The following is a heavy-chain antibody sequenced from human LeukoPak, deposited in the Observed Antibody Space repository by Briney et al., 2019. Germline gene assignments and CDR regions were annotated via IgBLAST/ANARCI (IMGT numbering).Heavy chain of an antibody. V-gene: IGHV1-18*01. CDR2: ISASNGDT. CDR1: GYTFTSYG. D-gene: IGHD1-1*01. Sequence: GASVKVSCKASGYTFTSYGISWVRQAPGQGLEWMGWISASNGDTHYSEKFQDRITVTTDTSTSTAYMELRSLVSDDTAVYYRARESHVERDDFWGQGTLITVSS. CDR3: ARESHVERDDF. J-gene: IGHJ4*02.